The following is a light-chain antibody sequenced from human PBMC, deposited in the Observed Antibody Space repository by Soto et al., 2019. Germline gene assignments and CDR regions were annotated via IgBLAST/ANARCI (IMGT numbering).Light chain of an antibody. CDR3: QQGHSNPIT. Sequence: DILMTPSPSSLSASVGDRVSFTCLTSENISTYVNWYQKKPGKAPKLLIYAASSLQSGVPSRFSGSGSGTDFTLTISSLQPEDFATYYCQQGHSNPITIGQGTRLEIK. V-gene: IGKV1-39*01. CDR1: ENISTY. J-gene: IGKJ5*01. CDR2: AAS.